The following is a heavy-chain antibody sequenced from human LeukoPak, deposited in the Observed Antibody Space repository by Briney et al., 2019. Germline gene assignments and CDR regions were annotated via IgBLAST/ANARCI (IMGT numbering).Heavy chain of an antibody. CDR2: ASHAGIT. J-gene: IGHJ4*02. CDR3: ARGRANWDYDFDY. CDR1: GESFVGRH. D-gene: IGHD1-7*01. Sequence: SETLSLTCAVFGESFVGRHWSWIRQSPGKALEWLGEASHAGITNYNPSLKSRVSISVDTSKDQFSLTLTSVTAADTAVYYCARGRANWDYDFDYWGQGTPVTVS. V-gene: IGHV4-34*01.